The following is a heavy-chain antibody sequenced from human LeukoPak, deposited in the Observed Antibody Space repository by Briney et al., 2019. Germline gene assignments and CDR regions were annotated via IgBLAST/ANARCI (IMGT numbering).Heavy chain of an antibody. CDR2: INHSGST. CDR1: GGSFSGYY. J-gene: IGHJ4*02. CDR3: ARTHFPRGYFDY. V-gene: IGHV4-34*01. Sequence: PSETLSLTCAVYGGSFSGYYWSCIRQPPGKGLEWIGEINHSGSTNYNPSLKSRVTISVDTSKNQFSLKLSSVTAADTAVYYCARTHFPRGYFDYWGQGTLVTVSS.